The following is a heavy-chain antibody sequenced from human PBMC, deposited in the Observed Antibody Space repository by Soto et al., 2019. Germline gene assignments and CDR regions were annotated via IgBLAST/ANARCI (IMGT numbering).Heavy chain of an antibody. CDR3: ARALGYCSGGSCPDDYGDPGFDHYYYYMDV. V-gene: IGHV3-13*01. J-gene: IGHJ6*03. Sequence: GGSLRLSCAASGFTFSSYDMHWVRQATGKGLEWVSAIGTAGDTYYPGSVKGRFTISRENAKNSLYLQMNSLRAGDTAGYYCARALGYCSGGSCPDDYGDPGFDHYYYYMDVWGKGTTVTVSS. CDR1: GFTFSSYD. D-gene: IGHD2-15*01. CDR2: IGTAGDT.